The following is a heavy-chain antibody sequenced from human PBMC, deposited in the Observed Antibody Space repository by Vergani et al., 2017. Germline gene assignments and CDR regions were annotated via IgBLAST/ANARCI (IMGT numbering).Heavy chain of an antibody. CDR2: IYYSGST. J-gene: IGHJ6*03. V-gene: IGHV4-39*07. D-gene: IGHD2-2*01. Sequence: QLQLQESGPGLVKPSETLSLTCTVSGGSISSSSYYWGWIRQPPGKGLEWIGSIYYSGSTYYNPSLKSRVTISVDTSKNQFSLKLSSVTAADTAVYYCAREQYQLRKQRIYYYMDVWGRGTTVTVSS. CDR1: GGSISSSSYY. CDR3: AREQYQLRKQRIYYYMDV.